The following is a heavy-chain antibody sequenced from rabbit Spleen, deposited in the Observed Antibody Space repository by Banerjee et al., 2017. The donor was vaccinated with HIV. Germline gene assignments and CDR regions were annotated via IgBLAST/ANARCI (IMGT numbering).Heavy chain of an antibody. D-gene: IGHD1-1*01. Sequence: QEQLVESGGGLIQPGGSLKLSCKASGFDFNNYGVSWVRQAPGKGLEWIGYIDLVFGGTYYATWVNGRFTLSSHNAQNTLFLQLNSLTAADTATYFCVRGASSSGYYSLWGPGTLVTVS. J-gene: IGHJ4*01. CDR3: VRGASSSGYYSL. CDR1: GFDFNNYG. V-gene: IGHV1S47*01. CDR2: IDLVFGGT.